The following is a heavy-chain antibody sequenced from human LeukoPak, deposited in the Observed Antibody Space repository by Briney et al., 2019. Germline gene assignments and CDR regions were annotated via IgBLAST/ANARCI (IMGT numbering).Heavy chain of an antibody. V-gene: IGHV4-39*01. D-gene: IGHD5-18*01. J-gene: IGHJ3*01. Sequence: SETLSLTCTVSGGSISSSNYYWGWIRQPPGKGLEWIGNIDYSESTHYSPSLKSRVTISVDTSKNQFSLRVSSVTAADTALYYCARHGPAYSYGYWGRGTMVIVSS. CDR1: GGSISSSNYY. CDR3: ARHGPAYSYGY. CDR2: IDYSEST.